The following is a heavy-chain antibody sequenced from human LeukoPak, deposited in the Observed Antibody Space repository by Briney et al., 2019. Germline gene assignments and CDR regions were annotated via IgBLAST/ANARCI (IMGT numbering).Heavy chain of an antibody. CDR1: GGSFSGYY. CDR2: INHSGST. Sequence: SGTLSLTCAVYGGSFSGYYWSSIRQPPGKGLEWIGEINHSGSTNYNPSIMSRVTISVDTSKNQFSLMLSTVTAADTAEYCGSRGLLYCKGSGSRNNWFDPWGQGTLVTVSS. D-gene: IGHD3-10*01. CDR3: SRGLLYCKGSGSRNNWFDP. J-gene: IGHJ5*02. V-gene: IGHV4-34*01.